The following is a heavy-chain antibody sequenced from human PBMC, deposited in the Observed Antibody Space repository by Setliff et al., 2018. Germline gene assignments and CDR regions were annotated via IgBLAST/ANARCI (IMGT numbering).Heavy chain of an antibody. CDR1: GYTFTSYG. CDR3: SRFGLYYEAVHGGGDYYYYGMDV. D-gene: IGHD3-16*01. Sequence: GASVKVSCKASGYTFTSYGFSWVRQAPGQGLEWMGWISGYNGNTNYAQKVQGRVTMTTDTSTGTIYMELRSLRADDTAVYYCSRFGLYYEAVHGGGDYYYYGMDVWGQGTTVTVSS. J-gene: IGHJ6*02. V-gene: IGHV1-18*01. CDR2: ISGYNGNT.